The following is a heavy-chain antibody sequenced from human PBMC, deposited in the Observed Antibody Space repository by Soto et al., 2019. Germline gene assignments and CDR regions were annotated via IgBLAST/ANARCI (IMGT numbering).Heavy chain of an antibody. CDR2: ISGGGGST. Sequence: GGSLRLSCTASGFTFNTYAMSWVRQAPGKGLEWISAISGGGGSTYYADSVKGRFSISRDNSKNTLSLQMNTLRAEDTAVYYCARDRIAMDYWGQGTLVTVSS. CDR3: ARDRIAMDY. D-gene: IGHD6-13*01. CDR1: GFTFNTYA. V-gene: IGHV3-23*01. J-gene: IGHJ4*02.